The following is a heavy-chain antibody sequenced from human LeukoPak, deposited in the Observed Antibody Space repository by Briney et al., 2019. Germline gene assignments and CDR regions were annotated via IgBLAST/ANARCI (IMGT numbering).Heavy chain of an antibody. CDR1: GFTFSSYA. V-gene: IGHV3-30-3*01. Sequence: PGRSLRLSCAASGFTFSSYAMHWVRQAPGKGLEWVAVISYDGSNKYYADSVKGRFTISRDNSKNTLYLQMNSLRAEDTAVYYCAKDSNDFWSGYRSDAWIDAFDIWGQGTMVTVSS. CDR2: ISYDGSNK. J-gene: IGHJ3*02. CDR3: AKDSNDFWSGYRSDAWIDAFDI. D-gene: IGHD3-3*01.